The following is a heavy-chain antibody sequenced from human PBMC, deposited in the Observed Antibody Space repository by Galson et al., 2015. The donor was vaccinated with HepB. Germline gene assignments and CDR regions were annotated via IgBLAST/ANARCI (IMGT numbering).Heavy chain of an antibody. CDR1: GGSISSYY. CDR3: AREEGDFWSGYDVSGNWFDP. D-gene: IGHD3-3*01. CDR2: IYTSGST. V-gene: IGHV4-4*07. Sequence: SETLSLTCTVSGGSISSYYWSWIRQPAGKGLEWIGRIYTSGSTNYNPSLKSRVTMSVDTSKNQFSLKLSSVTAADTAVYYCAREEGDFWSGYDVSGNWFDPWGQGTLVTVSS. J-gene: IGHJ5*02.